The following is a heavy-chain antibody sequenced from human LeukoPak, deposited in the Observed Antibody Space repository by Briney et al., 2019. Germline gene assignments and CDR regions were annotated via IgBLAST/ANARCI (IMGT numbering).Heavy chain of an antibody. Sequence: ASVKVSCKASGGTFSSYAISWVRQAPGQGLEWMGGIIPIFGTANYAQEFQGRVTITTDESTSTAYMELSSLRSEDTAVYYCASFSPNSGYDSWASYWGQGTLVTVSS. J-gene: IGHJ4*02. D-gene: IGHD5-12*01. CDR3: ASFSPNSGYDSWASY. CDR1: GGTFSSYA. CDR2: IIPIFGTA. V-gene: IGHV1-69*05.